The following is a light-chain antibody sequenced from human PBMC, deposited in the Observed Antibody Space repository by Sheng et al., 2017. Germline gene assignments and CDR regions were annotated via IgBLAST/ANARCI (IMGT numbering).Light chain of an antibody. CDR3: QHYEDWPQYT. CDR2: RAS. CDR1: QSVGSN. Sequence: EIVMTQSPATLSVSPGERATLSSRASQSVGSNLAWYQQKPGQAPRLLIYRASTRATSIPARFSGNGSGTDFTLTISSLQSEDFAIYYCQHYEDWPQYTFGQGTTVEI. V-gene: IGKV3-15*01. J-gene: IGKJ2*01.